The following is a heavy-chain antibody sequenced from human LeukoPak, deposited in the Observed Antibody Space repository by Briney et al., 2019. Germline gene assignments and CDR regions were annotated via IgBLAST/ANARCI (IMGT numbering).Heavy chain of an antibody. J-gene: IGHJ3*02. CDR1: GYTFTGYY. Sequence: ASVKVSCKASGYTFTGYYMHWVRQAPGQGLEWMGWINPNSGGTNYAQTFQGSVTMTRDTSISTAYMELSRLRSDDTAVYYCARDRDAIRFLEWLPKFGGAFDIWGQGTMVTVSS. CDR2: INPNSGGT. V-gene: IGHV1-2*02. CDR3: ARDRDAIRFLEWLPKFGGAFDI. D-gene: IGHD3-3*01.